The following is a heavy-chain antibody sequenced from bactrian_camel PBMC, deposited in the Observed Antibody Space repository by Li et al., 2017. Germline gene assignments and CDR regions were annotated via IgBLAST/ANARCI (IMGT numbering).Heavy chain of an antibody. Sequence: QLVESGGGSVQAGGSLRLSCAASGYTASSYCMAWFRQAPGKEREGVASIEADGSTSYRGSVKGRFTISRDNAKSTLYLQLNSAKTDDTAMYYCASGDGSEGHKYWGQGTQVTVS. J-gene: IGHJ4*01. CDR2: IEADGST. CDR1: GYTASSYC. CDR3: ASGDGSEGHKY. V-gene: IGHV3S26*01.